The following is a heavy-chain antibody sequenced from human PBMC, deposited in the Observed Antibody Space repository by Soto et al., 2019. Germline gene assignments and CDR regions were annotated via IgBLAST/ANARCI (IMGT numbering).Heavy chain of an antibody. CDR3: ARRVGQLRFDY. D-gene: IGHD1-1*01. CDR2: NIPIFGTA. CDR1: GGTFSSYA. Sequence: QVQLVQSGAEVKKPGSSVKVSCKASGGTFSSYAISWVRQAPGQGLGWMGGNIPIFGTANYAQKSQGRVTISADESTSTAYMELSSLRSEDTAVYYCARRVGQLRFDYWGQGTLVTVSS. V-gene: IGHV1-69*01. J-gene: IGHJ4*02.